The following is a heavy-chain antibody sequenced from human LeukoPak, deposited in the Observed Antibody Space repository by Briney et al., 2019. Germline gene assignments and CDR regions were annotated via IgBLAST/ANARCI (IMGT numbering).Heavy chain of an antibody. D-gene: IGHD1-26*01. J-gene: IGHJ4*02. Sequence: PGGSLRLSCAASGFTFSSYGMHSVRQAPGKGLEWVAVISYDGSNKYYADSVKGRFTISRDNSKNTLYLQMNSLRAEDTAVYYCANSLVGATDYFDYWGQGTLVTVSS. CDR1: GFTFSSYG. CDR3: ANSLVGATDYFDY. V-gene: IGHV3-30*18. CDR2: ISYDGSNK.